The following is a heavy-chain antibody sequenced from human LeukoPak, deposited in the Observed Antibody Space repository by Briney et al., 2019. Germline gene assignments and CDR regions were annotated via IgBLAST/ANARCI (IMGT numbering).Heavy chain of an antibody. CDR3: ARFAAGGSYYYYMDV. D-gene: IGHD6-25*01. V-gene: IGHV3-21*01. Sequence: NTGGSLRLSCATSGFTFSDYTMNWVRQAPGKRLEWLSSISSRGSVIYYADSVKGRFTISRDNANNSLYLQMNSLRADDTAVYYCARFAAGGSYYYYMDVWGKGTTVTVSS. CDR2: ISSRGSVI. J-gene: IGHJ6*03. CDR1: GFTFSDYT.